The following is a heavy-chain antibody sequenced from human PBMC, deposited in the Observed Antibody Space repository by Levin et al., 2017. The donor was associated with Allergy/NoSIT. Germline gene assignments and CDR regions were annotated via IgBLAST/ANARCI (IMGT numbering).Heavy chain of an antibody. D-gene: IGHD6-6*01. CDR2: ISSGGSNK. Sequence: GESLKISCTASGFTFNNYAMHWVRQAPGKGLEWVAIISSGGSNKYYADSVRGRLTISRDNSKNTLSLQMNSLRVEDTAVYYCARGYTSSADLDFWGQGTLVTVSS. CDR1: GFTFNNYA. J-gene: IGHJ4*02. CDR3: ARGYTSSADLDF. V-gene: IGHV3-30-3*01.